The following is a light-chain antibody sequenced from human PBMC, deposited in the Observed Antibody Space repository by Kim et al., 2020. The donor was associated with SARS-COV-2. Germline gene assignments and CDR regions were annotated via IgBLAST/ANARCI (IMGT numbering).Light chain of an antibody. V-gene: IGLV3-21*03. Sequence: APGKPPTITCGGEDIGTKSVPWYQQKPAQAPVLVIYDDTDRPSGIPERFSASNSGNTATLTVSRVEAGDEADYYCQVWDSGSDQWVFGGGTKLTVL. CDR1: DIGTKS. J-gene: IGLJ3*02. CDR2: DDT. CDR3: QVWDSGSDQWV.